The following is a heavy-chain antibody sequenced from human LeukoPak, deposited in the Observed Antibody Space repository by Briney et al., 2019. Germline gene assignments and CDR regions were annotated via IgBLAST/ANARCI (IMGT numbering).Heavy chain of an antibody. J-gene: IGHJ5*02. CDR2: INSDGSST. D-gene: IGHD6-19*01. Sequence: PGGSLRLSCAASGFTFSGYWMHWVRQAPGKGLVWVSRINSDGSSTTYADSVKGRFTISRDNAKNTLYLQMNSLRAEDTAVYYSSRGDAVAGTLINWFDPWGQGTLVTVSS. CDR3: SRGDAVAGTLINWFDP. V-gene: IGHV3-74*01. CDR1: GFTFSGYW.